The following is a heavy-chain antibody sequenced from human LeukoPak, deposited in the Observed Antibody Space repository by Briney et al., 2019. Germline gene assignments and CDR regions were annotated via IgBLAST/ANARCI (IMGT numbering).Heavy chain of an antibody. CDR1: GFTFTTYS. D-gene: IGHD6-13*01. CDR2: ISSGSSAI. CDR3: ARVHRYASSWDSLDY. V-gene: IGHV3-21*01. J-gene: IGHJ4*02. Sequence: GGSLRLSCEASGFTFTTYSMTWVRQAPGKGLEWVSIISSGSSAIFSADALKGRFTISRDDAKNLLYLDMNSLRAEDTAVYYCARVHRYASSWDSLDYWGQGTLVTVSS.